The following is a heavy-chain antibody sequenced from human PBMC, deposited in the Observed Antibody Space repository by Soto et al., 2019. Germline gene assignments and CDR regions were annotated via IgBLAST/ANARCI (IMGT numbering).Heavy chain of an antibody. Sequence: SETLSLTCTVSGGSVSSSSYYWSWIRQPPGKGLEWIGYIYYSGSTSYNPSLRSRVTISIDTSKNQFSLKLSSVTAADTAVYYCAREKGYYGSGSTSQYFDYWVQGTLVTVS. D-gene: IGHD3-10*01. J-gene: IGHJ4*02. CDR2: IYYSGST. CDR1: GGSVSSSSYY. CDR3: AREKGYYGSGSTSQYFDY. V-gene: IGHV4-61*01.